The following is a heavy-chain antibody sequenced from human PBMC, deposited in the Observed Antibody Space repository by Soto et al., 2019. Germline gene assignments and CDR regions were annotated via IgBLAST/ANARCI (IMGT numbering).Heavy chain of an antibody. D-gene: IGHD2-2*01. CDR2: ISSSGSTI. J-gene: IGHJ5*02. CDR1: GFTFSSYE. Sequence: GGSLRLSXAASGFTFSSYEMNWVRQAPGKGLEWVSYISSSGSTIYYADSVKGRFTISRDNAKNSLYLQMNSLRAEDTAVYYCARGTGSTFDPWGQGTLVTVSS. CDR3: ARGTGSTFDP. V-gene: IGHV3-48*03.